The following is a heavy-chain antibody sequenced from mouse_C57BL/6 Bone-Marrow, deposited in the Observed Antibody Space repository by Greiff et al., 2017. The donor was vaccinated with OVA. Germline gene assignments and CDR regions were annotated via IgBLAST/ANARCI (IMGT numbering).Heavy chain of an antibody. D-gene: IGHD1-1*01. Sequence: QVQLQQSGAELVRPGTSVKMSCKASGYTFTNYWIGWAKQRPGHGLEWIGDIYPGGGYTNYNEKFKGKATLTADKSSGTAYMQFSSLTSEDSAIYYCARSGYGSSFAMDYWGQGTSVTVSS. V-gene: IGHV1-63*01. J-gene: IGHJ4*01. CDR3: ARSGYGSSFAMDY. CDR2: IYPGGGYT. CDR1: GYTFTNYW.